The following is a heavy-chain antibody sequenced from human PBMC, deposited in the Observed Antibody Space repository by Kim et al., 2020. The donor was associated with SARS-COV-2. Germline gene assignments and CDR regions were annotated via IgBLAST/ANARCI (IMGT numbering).Heavy chain of an antibody. CDR3: TRDPEDTAMVKASDLYAFDI. Sequence: GGSLRLSCTASGFTFGDYAMSWFRQAPGKGLEWVGFIRSKAYGGTTEYSASVKGRFTISRDDSKSIAYLQMNSLKTEDTAVYYCTRDPEDTAMVKASDLYAFDIWGQGTMVTVSS. CDR2: IRSKAYGGTT. D-gene: IGHD5-18*01. J-gene: IGHJ3*02. CDR1: GFTFGDYA. V-gene: IGHV3-49*03.